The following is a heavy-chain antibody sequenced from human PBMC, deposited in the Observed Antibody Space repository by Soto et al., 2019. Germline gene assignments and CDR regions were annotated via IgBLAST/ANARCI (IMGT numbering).Heavy chain of an antibody. CDR3: ARAMTTVTTIDY. J-gene: IGHJ4*02. CDR1: GGSISSGGYS. D-gene: IGHD4-17*01. Sequence: QLQLQESGSGLVKPSQTLSLTCAVSGGSISSGGYSWSWIRQPPGKGLEWIGYIYHSGSTYYNPSLKSRVTMSVDMSKHQFSLKLSSVTAADTAVYYCARAMTTVTTIDYWGQGTLVTVSS. CDR2: IYHSGST. V-gene: IGHV4-30-2*01.